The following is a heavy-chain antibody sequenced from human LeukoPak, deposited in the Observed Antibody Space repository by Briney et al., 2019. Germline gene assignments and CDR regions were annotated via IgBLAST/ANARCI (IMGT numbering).Heavy chain of an antibody. D-gene: IGHD3-22*01. CDR1: GYTFTGYY. CDR3: ARGYYYDSSAPEDPYYFDY. J-gene: IGHJ4*02. V-gene: IGHV1-2*02. Sequence: ASVKVSCEASGYTFTGYYMHWVRQAPGQGLEWMGWINPSSGGTNYAQKFQGRVTMTRDTSISTAYMELSRLRSDDTAVYYCARGYYYDSSAPEDPYYFDYWGQGTLVTVSS. CDR2: INPSSGGT.